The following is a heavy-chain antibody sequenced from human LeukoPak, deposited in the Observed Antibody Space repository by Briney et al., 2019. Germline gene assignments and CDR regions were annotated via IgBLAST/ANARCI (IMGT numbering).Heavy chain of an antibody. V-gene: IGHV3-7*05. D-gene: IGHD3-10*01. CDR2: IKQDGSEK. CDR1: GFTCSRYW. Sequence: GGSLRLSCAASGFTCSRYWMSWVRQAPGKGLEWVANIKQDGSEKYYVDSVKGRFTISRDNAKNSLYLQMNSLRAEDTAVYYCARDRGALWYFDLWGRGTLVTVSS. CDR3: ARDRGALWYFDL. J-gene: IGHJ2*01.